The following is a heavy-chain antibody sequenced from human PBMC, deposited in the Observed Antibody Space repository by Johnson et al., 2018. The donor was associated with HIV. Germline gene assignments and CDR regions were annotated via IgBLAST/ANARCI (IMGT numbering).Heavy chain of an antibody. CDR1: AFTFSNYA. CDR3: ARLPSGYSRDEFDV. V-gene: IGHV3-30*04. Sequence: QMQLVESGGGVVQPGRSLRLACAASAFTFSNYAMHWVRQAPGKGLEWVAVISYDGNTKYYADSVKGRFTVSRDNSKKTLYLQMNGLRAEYTAVYYCARLPSGYSRDEFDVWGQGTMVTVSS. CDR2: ISYDGNTK. D-gene: IGHD5-18*01. J-gene: IGHJ3*01.